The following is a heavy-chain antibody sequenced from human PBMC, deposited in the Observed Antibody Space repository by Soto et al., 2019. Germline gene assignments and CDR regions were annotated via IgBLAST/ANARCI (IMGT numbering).Heavy chain of an antibody. CDR1: VYTFSHYY. V-gene: IGHV1-2*02. Sequence: XSVKVSCKGSVYTFSHYYIHWVRQAPGQGLEWMGWINPNSGGTKYAPKFQGGVTMTRDTSITTAYMELSRLRSGDTAVYYCAREPATAKPEGVDFWGQGSLVTVSS. CDR3: AREPATAKPEGVDF. D-gene: IGHD1-1*01. J-gene: IGHJ4*02. CDR2: INPNSGGT.